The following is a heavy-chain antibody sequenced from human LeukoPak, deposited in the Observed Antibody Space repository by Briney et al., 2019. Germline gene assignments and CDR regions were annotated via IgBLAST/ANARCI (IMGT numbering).Heavy chain of an antibody. D-gene: IGHD3-22*01. CDR3: AREPGAYYDSTFDI. CDR1: GGSISSYY. Sequence: PSETLSLTCTVSGGSISSYYWSWIRQPPGKGLEWIGYIYYSGSTNYNPSLKSRVTISVDTSKNQFSLKLSSVTAADTAVYYCAREPGAYYDSTFDIWGQGTMVTVSS. V-gene: IGHV4-59*01. CDR2: IYYSGST. J-gene: IGHJ3*02.